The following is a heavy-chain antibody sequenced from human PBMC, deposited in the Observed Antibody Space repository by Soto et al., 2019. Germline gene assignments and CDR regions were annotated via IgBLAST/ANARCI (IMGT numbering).Heavy chain of an antibody. D-gene: IGHD2-2*01. CDR3: TSLYCSSTSCPYGMDV. CDR1: VFTFGDYA. J-gene: IGHJ6*02. V-gene: IGHV3-49*03. CDR2: IRSKAYGGTT. Sequence: WSLRLSCTASVFTFGDYAMSWFRQAPGKGLEWVGFIRSKAYGGTTEYAASVKGRFTISRDDSKSIAYLQMNSLKTEDTAVYYCTSLYCSSTSCPYGMDVWGQGTTVTVSS.